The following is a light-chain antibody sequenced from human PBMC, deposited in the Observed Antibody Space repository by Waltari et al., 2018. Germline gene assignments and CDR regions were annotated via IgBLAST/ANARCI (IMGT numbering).Light chain of an antibody. Sequence: DIVMTQSPDSLAVSLGERATINCKSSQSVLYSNNKNYLAWDQPKPGQPPKLLIYWASTRESGVPDRFSGSGSGTDFNLTISSLQAEDVAVYYCHQYYTTPPSFGGGTKVEIK. CDR1: QSVLYSNNKNY. V-gene: IGKV4-1*01. J-gene: IGKJ4*01. CDR2: WAS. CDR3: HQYYTTPPS.